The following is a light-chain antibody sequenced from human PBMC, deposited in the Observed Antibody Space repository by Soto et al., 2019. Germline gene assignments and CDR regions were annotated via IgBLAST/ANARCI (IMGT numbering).Light chain of an antibody. CDR1: QSVSSSY. J-gene: IGKJ5*01. CDR2: GAS. CDR3: QQYGSSRIT. Sequence: EIVLTQSPGTLSLSPGERATLSCRASQSVSSSYLAWYQQKPGQAPRLLIYGASSRATGIPDRFSGSGSGTDFTLTIRRLEPEDFAVYYCQQYGSSRITFGQGTRLENK. V-gene: IGKV3-20*01.